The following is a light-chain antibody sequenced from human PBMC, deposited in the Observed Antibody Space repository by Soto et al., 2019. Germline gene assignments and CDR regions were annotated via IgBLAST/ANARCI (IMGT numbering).Light chain of an antibody. J-gene: IGKJ1*01. CDR2: GAS. Sequence: EIAMTQSPATLSVSPGERATLSCRASQSVSSNLAWYQQKPGQAPRLLIYGASTRATGIPARFSGSGSGTEFTLTISSLQSEDFAVYYCQQYNNWLTWSFGQGTKVEIK. CDR3: QQYNNWLTWS. CDR1: QSVSSN. V-gene: IGKV3-15*01.